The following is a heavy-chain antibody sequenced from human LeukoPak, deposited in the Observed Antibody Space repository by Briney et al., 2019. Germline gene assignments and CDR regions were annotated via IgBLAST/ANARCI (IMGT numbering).Heavy chain of an antibody. D-gene: IGHD5-12*01. V-gene: IGHV4-61*01. CDR1: RGSVSSGSYY. Sequence: PSEALSLTCTVSRGSVSSGSYYWSWIRHPPGKGLEWIGYISYSGSTNYNPSLKSRVTLPVNPSKNQFFLMLSSVTTPDPAVYYCARGLAVASRWGYYYFGMDVWGQGTTVTVSS. CDR3: ARGLAVASRWGYYYFGMDV. J-gene: IGHJ6*02. CDR2: ISYSGST.